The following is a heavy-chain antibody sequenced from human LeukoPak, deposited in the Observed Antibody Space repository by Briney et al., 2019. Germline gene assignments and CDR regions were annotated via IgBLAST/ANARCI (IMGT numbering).Heavy chain of an antibody. J-gene: IGHJ6*03. CDR1: GYSFTSYG. CDR3: ARAQYCSGGSCYSRWYYYYYMDV. CDR2: ISAYNGNT. V-gene: IGHV1-18*01. D-gene: IGHD2-15*01. Sequence: ASVKVSCKASGYSFTSYGISWVRQAPGQGLEWMGWISAYNGNTNYAQKLQGRVTITADKSTSTAYMELSSLRSEDTAVYYCARAQYCSGGSCYSRWYYYYYMDVWGKGTTVTVSS.